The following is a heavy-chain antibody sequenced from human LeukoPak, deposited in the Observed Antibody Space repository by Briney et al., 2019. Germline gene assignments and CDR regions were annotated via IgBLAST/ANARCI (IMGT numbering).Heavy chain of an antibody. D-gene: IGHD3-16*01. J-gene: IGHJ5*02. CDR2: INPNSGGP. CDR1: GYTLTGYY. V-gene: IGHV1-2*02. Sequence: GASVKVSCKASGYTLTGYYIHWVRQAPGQGLEWMGWINPNSGGPNYAQKFQGRVTMTRDTSISTAYMEMSRLRSDDTAVYYCARDVSAGGTNWFDPWGQGTLVTVSS. CDR3: ARDVSAGGTNWFDP.